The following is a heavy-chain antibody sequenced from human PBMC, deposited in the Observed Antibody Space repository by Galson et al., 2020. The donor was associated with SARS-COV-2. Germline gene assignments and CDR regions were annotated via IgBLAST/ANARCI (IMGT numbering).Heavy chain of an antibody. Sequence: TCTVSGGSISSYYWSWIRQPAGKGLEWIGRIYTSGSTNYNPSLKSRVTMSVDTSKNQFSLKLSSVTAADTAVYYCARDFIAVAGNYYYYGMDVWGQGTTVTVSS. CDR3: ARDFIAVAGNYYYYGMDV. J-gene: IGHJ6*02. D-gene: IGHD6-19*01. CDR1: GGSISSYY. CDR2: IYTSGST. V-gene: IGHV4-4*07.